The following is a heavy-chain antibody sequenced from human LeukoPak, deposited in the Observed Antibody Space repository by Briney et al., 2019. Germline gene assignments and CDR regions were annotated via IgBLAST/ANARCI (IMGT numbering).Heavy chain of an antibody. CDR2: ISAYNGNT. CDR1: GGTFSSYA. D-gene: IGHD1-26*01. V-gene: IGHV1-18*01. CDR3: ARDRGSYGLADY. J-gene: IGHJ4*02. Sequence: ASVKVSCKASGGTFSSYAISWVRQAPGQGLEWMGWISAYNGNTNYAQKLQGRVTMTTDTSTSTAYMELRSLRSDDTAVYYCARDRGSYGLADYWGQGTLVTVSS.